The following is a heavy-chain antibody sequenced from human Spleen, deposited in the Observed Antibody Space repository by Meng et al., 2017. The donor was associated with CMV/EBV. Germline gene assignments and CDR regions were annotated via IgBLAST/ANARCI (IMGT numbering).Heavy chain of an antibody. V-gene: IGHV1-58*01. CDR1: GFTFTSSA. CDR3: ARDSIVADPAAAGRIDY. Sequence: SVKVSCKASGFTFTSSAVQWVRQARGQRLEWIGWIVVGSGNTNYAQKFQERVTMTTDTSTSTAYMELRSLRSDDTAVYYCARDSIVADPAAAGRIDYWGQGTLVTVSS. J-gene: IGHJ4*02. CDR2: IVVGSGNT. D-gene: IGHD6-13*01.